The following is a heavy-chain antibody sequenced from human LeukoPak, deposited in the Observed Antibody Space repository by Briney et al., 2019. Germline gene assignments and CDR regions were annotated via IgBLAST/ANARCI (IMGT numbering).Heavy chain of an antibody. V-gene: IGHV4-59*01. CDR3: ARLGSYFDY. CDR2: VYYTGNT. D-gene: IGHD1-26*01. J-gene: IGHJ4*02. Sequence: AETLSLICTVSGGSINYYYWSWIRQPPGKGLEWIGYVYYTGNTNYNPSLKSRVTMSVDTSKNQFSLKLSSVTAADTAIYYCARLGSYFDYWGQGTLVTVSS. CDR1: GGSINYYY.